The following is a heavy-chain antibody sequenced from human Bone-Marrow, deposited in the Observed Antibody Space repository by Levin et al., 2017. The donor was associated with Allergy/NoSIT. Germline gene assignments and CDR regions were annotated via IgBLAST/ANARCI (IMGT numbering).Heavy chain of an antibody. D-gene: IGHD5-12*01. CDR2: ISAYNGYT. Sequence: RASVKVSCKASGYEFASHGISWVRQAPGQGLEWVAWISAYNGYTMKAQKFKDRVSMTTDKDRDTAYMELRSLRSDDTGVYYCVRDGYTYGKGGDHWGQGTLVTVSS. J-gene: IGHJ4*02. V-gene: IGHV1-18*01. CDR3: VRDGYTYGKGGDH. CDR1: GYEFASHG.